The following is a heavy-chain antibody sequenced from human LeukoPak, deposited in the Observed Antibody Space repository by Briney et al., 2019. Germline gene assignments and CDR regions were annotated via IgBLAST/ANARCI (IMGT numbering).Heavy chain of an antibody. D-gene: IGHD3-22*01. CDR1: GFTFSSYA. CDR2: ISGSGGST. Sequence: PGGSLRLSCAASGFTFSSYAMSWVRQAPGKGLEWVSAISGSGGSTYYADSVRGRFTISRDNSKNTLYLQMNSLRAEDTAVYYCAKEQTYYYDSSGCYWGQGTLVTVSS. J-gene: IGHJ4*02. CDR3: AKEQTYYYDSSGCY. V-gene: IGHV3-23*01.